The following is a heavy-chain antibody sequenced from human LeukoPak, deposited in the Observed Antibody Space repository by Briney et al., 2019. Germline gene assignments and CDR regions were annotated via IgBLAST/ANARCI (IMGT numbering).Heavy chain of an antibody. V-gene: IGHV3-53*01. CDR1: GFSVSSNF. D-gene: IGHD5-12*01. CDR3: ARDGYGYNYMDV. Sequence: PGGSLRLSCATSGFSVSSNFMSWVRQAPGKGLEWVSVLYSGGTTYNADSVRGRFTISRDNSKNTLYLQMNSLRAEDTAVCYCARDGYGYNYMDVWGKGTTVTVSS. CDR2: LYSGGTT. J-gene: IGHJ6*03.